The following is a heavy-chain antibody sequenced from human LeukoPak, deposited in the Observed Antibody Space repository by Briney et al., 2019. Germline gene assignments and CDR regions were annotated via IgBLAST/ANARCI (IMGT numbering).Heavy chain of an antibody. Sequence: PSETLSLTCTVSGDSINNYYWSWIRQPPGKGLEWIGYIYYSGTTNYNPSLKSRVSISVDTSKNQFSLKLSSVTAADTAVYYCARVEGSSWYQIDCWGQGTLVTVSS. CDR3: ARVEGSSWYQIDC. D-gene: IGHD6-13*01. V-gene: IGHV4-59*01. CDR1: GDSINNYY. J-gene: IGHJ4*02. CDR2: IYYSGTT.